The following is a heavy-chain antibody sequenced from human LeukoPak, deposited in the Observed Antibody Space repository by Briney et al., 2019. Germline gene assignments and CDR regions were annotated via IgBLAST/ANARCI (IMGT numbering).Heavy chain of an antibody. Sequence: QAGGSLRLSCAASGFTFSGYAMSWVRQAPGKGLEWVSAISGSGGSTYYADSVKGRFTISRDNSKNTLYLQMNSLRAEDTAVYYCAKCGSAVVTATPDDYWGQGTLVTVSS. D-gene: IGHD2-21*02. CDR2: ISGSGGST. CDR3: AKCGSAVVTATPDDY. V-gene: IGHV3-23*01. J-gene: IGHJ4*02. CDR1: GFTFSGYA.